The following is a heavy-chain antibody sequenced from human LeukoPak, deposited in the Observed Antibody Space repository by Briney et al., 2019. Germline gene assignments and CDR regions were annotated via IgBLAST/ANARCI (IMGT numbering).Heavy chain of an antibody. J-gene: IGHJ4*02. D-gene: IGHD3-10*01. CDR3: ASAYYYGSGSFDY. CDR2: ISKDGSDK. CDR1: GFTFSDYA. Sequence: GGSLRLSCAASGFTFSDYAMHWVRQAPGKGLEWVAVISKDGSDKYYAQKFQGRVTITADESTSTAYMELSSLRSEDTAVYYCASAYYYGSGSFDYWGQGTLVTVSS. V-gene: IGHV3-30-3*01.